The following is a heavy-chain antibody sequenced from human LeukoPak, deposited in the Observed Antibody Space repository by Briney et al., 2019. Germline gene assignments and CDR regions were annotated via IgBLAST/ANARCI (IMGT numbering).Heavy chain of an antibody. J-gene: IGHJ4*02. CDR3: AKDYGSGWSVFDY. D-gene: IGHD6-13*01. V-gene: IGHV3-23*01. CDR1: GFTFSSYA. Sequence: GGSLRLSCAASGFTFSSYAMSWVRQAPGKGLEWVSAISGSGGSTYYADSVKGRFTISRDNSKDTLYLQMNSLRAEDTAVYSWAKDYGSGWSVFDYWGQGTLVTVSS. CDR2: ISGSGGST.